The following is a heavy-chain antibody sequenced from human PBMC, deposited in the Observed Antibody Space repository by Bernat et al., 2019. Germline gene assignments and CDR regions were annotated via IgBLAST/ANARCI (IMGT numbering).Heavy chain of an antibody. CDR1: GFNIVDSW. CDR3: ASGDNFDF. V-gene: IGHV3-7*03. J-gene: IGHJ4*02. D-gene: IGHD3-10*01. Sequence: EVQLVESGGGLVQPGGSLRLSCVAPGFNIVDSWLSWVRQAPGEGRDWVANIKADGTQRYHVDSVKGRFSISRDNAVNSLYLQMSSLRHEDTAVYYCASGDNFDFWGQGTLVAVSS. CDR2: IKADGTQR.